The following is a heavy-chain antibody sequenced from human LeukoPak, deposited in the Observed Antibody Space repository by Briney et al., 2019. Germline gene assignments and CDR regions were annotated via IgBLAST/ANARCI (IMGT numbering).Heavy chain of an antibody. CDR2: ISSSGSTI. Sequence: PGGSLRLSCAASGFTFSSYEMNWVRQAPGKGLEWVSYISSSGSTIYYADSVKGRFTISRDNSKNTLYLQMNSPRTEDTAVYYCAKPGSMVVAAMDYMDVWGKGTTVTISS. J-gene: IGHJ6*03. CDR3: AKPGSMVVAAMDYMDV. D-gene: IGHD2-15*01. V-gene: IGHV3-48*03. CDR1: GFTFSSYE.